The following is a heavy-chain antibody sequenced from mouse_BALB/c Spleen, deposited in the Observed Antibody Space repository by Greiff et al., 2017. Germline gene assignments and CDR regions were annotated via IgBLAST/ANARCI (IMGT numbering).Heavy chain of an antibody. D-gene: IGHD2-14*01. CDR1: GFNINDYY. Sequence: EVQLQESGAELVRLGAPVQLSCTAPGFNINDYYMHWVKQRPEQGLEWIGWIDPENGDTEYAPKFQGKATMTADTSSKTAYLPLSSLTSEDTAVYYRNKGDRYDEMDDWGRGTSVTVAS. J-gene: IGHJ4*01. CDR3: NKGDRYDEMDD. CDR2: IDPENGDT. V-gene: IGHV14-4*02.